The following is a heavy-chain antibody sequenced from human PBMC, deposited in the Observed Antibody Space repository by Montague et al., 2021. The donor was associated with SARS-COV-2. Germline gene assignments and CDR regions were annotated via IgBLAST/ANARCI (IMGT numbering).Heavy chain of an antibody. D-gene: IGHD3-10*01. CDR2: VYYSGST. CDR3: ASLGFAELWFNFGWFDP. V-gene: IGHV4-39*01. J-gene: IGHJ5*02. CDR1: GDSIRSSGYY. Sequence: SETLSLTCSVSGDSIRSSGYYWGWIRQPPGKGLEWIGTVYYSGSTNYNPSLKSRVAMPVDTSKNQLSLELRSVTAADTAVYYWASLGFAELWFNFGWFDPWGQGTLVTVSS.